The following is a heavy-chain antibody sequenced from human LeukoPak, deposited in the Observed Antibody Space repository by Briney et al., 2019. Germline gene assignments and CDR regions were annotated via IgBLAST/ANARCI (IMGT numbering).Heavy chain of an antibody. CDR3: ARGFDNLGSGWYSY. Sequence: GGSLRLSCAASGFTFSSYGLHWVRQAPGKGLEWVAFIRYDGKNIYYADSVKGRFTISRDNSKDTLYLQMNSLRAEDTALYYCARGFDNLGSGWYSYWGQGTLVTVSS. J-gene: IGHJ4*02. D-gene: IGHD6-19*01. V-gene: IGHV3-30*02. CDR2: IRYDGKNI. CDR1: GFTFSSYG.